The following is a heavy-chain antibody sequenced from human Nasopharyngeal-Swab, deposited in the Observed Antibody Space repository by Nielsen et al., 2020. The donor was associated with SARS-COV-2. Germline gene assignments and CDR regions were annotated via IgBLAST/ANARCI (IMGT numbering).Heavy chain of an antibody. D-gene: IGHD6-13*01. CDR2: ISYDGSNK. CDR3: ARDLSIAAASI. Sequence: VRQAPGKGLEWVAVISYDGSNKYYADSVKGRFTISRDNSKNTLHLQMNSLRAEDTAVYYCARDLSIAAASIWGQGTLVTVSS. V-gene: IGHV3-30-3*01. J-gene: IGHJ4*02.